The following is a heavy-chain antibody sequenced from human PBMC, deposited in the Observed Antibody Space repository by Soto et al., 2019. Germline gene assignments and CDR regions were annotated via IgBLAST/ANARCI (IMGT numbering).Heavy chain of an antibody. J-gene: IGHJ5*02. Sequence: ASVKVSCKVSGYNLLTYGISWLRQAPGRGLEWMGWISTDNTHRNYAQNFQERVTMTTDTSTNTAYMELRSLRSDDTAIYYCARDRPGISVIRAVKTYNYFDPWGQGTLVTVS. D-gene: IGHD3-10*01. CDR1: GYNLLTYG. CDR2: ISTDNTHR. V-gene: IGHV1-18*01. CDR3: ARDRPGISVIRAVKTYNYFDP.